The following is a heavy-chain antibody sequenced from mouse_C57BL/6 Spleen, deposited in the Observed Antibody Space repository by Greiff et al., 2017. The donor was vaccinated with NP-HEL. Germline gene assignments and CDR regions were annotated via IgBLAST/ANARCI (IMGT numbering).Heavy chain of an antibody. CDR3: ARHDTTVVATDWYFDV. V-gene: IGHV5-6*01. J-gene: IGHJ1*03. CDR2: ISSGGSYT. CDR1: GFTFSSYG. Sequence: EVHLVESGGDLVKPGGSLKLSCAASGFTFSSYGMSWVRQTPDKRLEWVATISSGGSYTYYPDSVKGRFTISRDNAKNTLYLQMSSLKSEDTAMYYCARHDTTVVATDWYFDVWGTGTTVAVSS. D-gene: IGHD1-1*01.